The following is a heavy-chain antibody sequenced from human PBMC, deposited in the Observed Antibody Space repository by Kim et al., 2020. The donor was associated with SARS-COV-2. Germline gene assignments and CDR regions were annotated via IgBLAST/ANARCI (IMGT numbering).Heavy chain of an antibody. V-gene: IGHV3-9*01. CDR2: ISWNSGSI. Sequence: GGSLRLSCAASGFTFDDYAMHWVRQAPGKGLEWVSGISWNSGSIGYADSVKGRFTISRDNAKNSLYLQMNSLRGEDTALYYCAKDVGHATELELQIWGQGTLVTVSS. CDR3: AKDVGHATELELQI. J-gene: IGHJ4*02. CDR1: GFTFDDYA. D-gene: IGHD1-7*01.